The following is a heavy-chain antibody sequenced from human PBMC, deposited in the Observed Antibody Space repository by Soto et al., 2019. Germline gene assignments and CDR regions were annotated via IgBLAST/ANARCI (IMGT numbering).Heavy chain of an antibody. CDR1: GGSIRDSNYY. CDR3: VRRSGRFGIARACVYS. D-gene: IGHD6-13*01. J-gene: IGHJ4*02. V-gene: IGHV4-39*01. CDR2: VYYSGTT. Sequence: QLQLQESGPGLVKPSETLSLTCTVSGGSIRDSNYYWGWIRQSPGKGLEWIGSVYYSGTTYYKPSFQSQASISVDMPRNQSSLSLRSVTATDTPVYYCVRRSGRFGIARACVYSWGQRTRVTVSS.